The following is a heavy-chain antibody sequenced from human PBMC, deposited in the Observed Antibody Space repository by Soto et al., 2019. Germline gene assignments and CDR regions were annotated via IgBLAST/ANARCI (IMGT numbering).Heavy chain of an antibody. CDR3: ARDLATFGPGPNEF. V-gene: IGHV1-18*01. CDR1: GYFFTTYG. CDR2: ISVKNGNT. D-gene: IGHD2-8*01. J-gene: IGHJ4*02. Sequence: QVQLVQSGSEVKKPGASVKVSCKASGYFFTTYGISWGRQAPGQGLEWMGYISVKNGNTNYAQKFQGRVTLTTDTSTTTAYMELRSLTSDDTAMYYCARDLATFGPGPNEFWGQGTLVTVSS.